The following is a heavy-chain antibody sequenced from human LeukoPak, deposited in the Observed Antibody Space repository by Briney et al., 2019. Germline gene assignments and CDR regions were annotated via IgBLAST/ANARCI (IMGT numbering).Heavy chain of an antibody. V-gene: IGHV4-34*01. CDR2: INHSGST. D-gene: IGHD3-9*01. Sequence: SETLSLTCAVYGGSFSGYYWSWIRQPPGKGLEWIGEINHSGSTNYNPSLKSRVTISVDTSKNQFSLKLSSVTAADTAVYYRARDTKTAGYPYWGQGTLVTVSS. J-gene: IGHJ4*02. CDR1: GGSFSGYY. CDR3: ARDTKTAGYPY.